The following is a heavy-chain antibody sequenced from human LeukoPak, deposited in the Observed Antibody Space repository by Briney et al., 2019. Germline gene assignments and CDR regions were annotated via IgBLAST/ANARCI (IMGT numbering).Heavy chain of an antibody. CDR2: IYPGDSDT. CDR3: ARRMGPFNSSSGIRVNWFDP. Sequence: GESLRISCKGSGYSFTSYWIGWVRQMPGKGLEWMGIIYPGDSDTRYSPSFQGQVTISADKSISTAYLQWSGLKASDTAMYYCARRMGPFNSSSGIRVNWFDPWGQGTLVTVSS. J-gene: IGHJ5*02. V-gene: IGHV5-51*01. CDR1: GYSFTSYW. D-gene: IGHD6-6*01.